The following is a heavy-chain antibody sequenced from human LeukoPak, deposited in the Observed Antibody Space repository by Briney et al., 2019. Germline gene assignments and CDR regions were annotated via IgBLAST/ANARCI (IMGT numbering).Heavy chain of an antibody. D-gene: IGHD3-22*01. CDR3: ARVHYDSSGYLPTKFDY. CDR1: GGSFSGYY. Sequence: KPSETLSLTCAVYGGSFSGYYWSRIRQPPGKGLEWIGEINHSGSTNYNPSLKSRVTISVDTSKNQFSLKLSSVTAADTAVYYCARVHYDSSGYLPTKFDYWGQGTLVTVSS. CDR2: INHSGST. J-gene: IGHJ4*02. V-gene: IGHV4-34*01.